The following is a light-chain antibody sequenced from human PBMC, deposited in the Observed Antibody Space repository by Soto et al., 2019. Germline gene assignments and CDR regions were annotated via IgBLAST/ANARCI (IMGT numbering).Light chain of an antibody. CDR3: QQSGSSST. CDR1: QTVSSSH. Sequence: EIVLTQSPGTLSLSPGERATLSCRASQTVSSSHLVCYQQKPGQAPRRRFSGASCRATVIPVRFMASGSGTDFTLTISKLEAEDFAIYYCQQSGSSSTFGQGTRLEIK. V-gene: IGKV3-20*01. CDR2: GAS. J-gene: IGKJ5*01.